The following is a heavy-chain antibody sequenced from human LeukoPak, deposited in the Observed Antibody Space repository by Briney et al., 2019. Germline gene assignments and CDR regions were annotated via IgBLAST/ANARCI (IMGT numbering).Heavy chain of an antibody. CDR2: INHSGST. V-gene: IGHV4-34*01. J-gene: IGHJ4*02. CDR1: GGSISSYY. D-gene: IGHD3-3*01. Sequence: SETLSLTCTVSGGSISSYYWSWIRQPPGKGLEWIGEINHSGSTNYNPSLKSRVTISVDTSKNQFSLKLSSVTAADTAVYYCARRFIGRVFGVVRLHYFDYWGQGTLVTVSS. CDR3: ARRFIGRVFGVVRLHYFDY.